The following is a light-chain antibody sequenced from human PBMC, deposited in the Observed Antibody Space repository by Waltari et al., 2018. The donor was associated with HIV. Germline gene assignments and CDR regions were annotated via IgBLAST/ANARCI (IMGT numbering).Light chain of an antibody. CDR2: AAS. Sequence: DIPMTKSPSSLSASVGDRVTSPCRASQSISSYLHWYQQKPGKAPKLLIYAASSLQSGVPSRFSGSGSGTDFTLTISSLQPEDFATYYCQQSYSTPYTFGQGTKLEIK. V-gene: IGKV1-39*01. J-gene: IGKJ2*01. CDR3: QQSYSTPYT. CDR1: QSISSY.